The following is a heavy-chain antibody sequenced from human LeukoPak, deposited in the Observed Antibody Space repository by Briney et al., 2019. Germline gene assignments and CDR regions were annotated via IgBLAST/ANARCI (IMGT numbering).Heavy chain of an antibody. V-gene: IGHV4-59*08. D-gene: IGHD5-18*01. CDR1: GGSFSGYQ. J-gene: IGHJ4*02. Sequence: PSETLSLTCAVYGGSFSGYQWTWIRQPPGKGLEWIGNIYYSGSTNYNPSLKSRVTISVDTSKNQFSLKLSSVTAADTAVYYCARWYGYLSYFDYWGQGTVVTVSS. CDR2: IYYSGST. CDR3: ARWYGYLSYFDY.